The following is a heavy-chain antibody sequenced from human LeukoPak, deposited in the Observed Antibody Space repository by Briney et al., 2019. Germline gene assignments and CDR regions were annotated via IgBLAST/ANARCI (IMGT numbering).Heavy chain of an antibody. D-gene: IGHD2-21*01. Sequence: GGSLRLSCAASGFTFSSYGMSWVRQAPGKGLEWVSAISGSGGSTYYADSVKGRFTLSRDNSKNTLFLEMNNLRTEDTAVYYCARVLITTGGRGFDYWGQGTLVTVSS. CDR2: ISGSGGST. J-gene: IGHJ4*02. CDR1: GFTFSSYG. CDR3: ARVLITTGGRGFDY. V-gene: IGHV3-23*01.